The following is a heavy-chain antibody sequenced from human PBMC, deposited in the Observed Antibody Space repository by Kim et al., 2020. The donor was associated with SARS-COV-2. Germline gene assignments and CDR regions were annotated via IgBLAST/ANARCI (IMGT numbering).Heavy chain of an antibody. Sequence: GGSLRLSCVVSGFTFSDYEMNWYRQAPGKGLEWLSYTTTTGGVIFYADSVKGRFTTFRDNARNSLYLQMNSLRVEDTGLYYCARELVSTGGDACVAWGQGTMVTVSS. V-gene: IGHV3-48*03. CDR3: ARELVSTGGDACVA. J-gene: IGHJ3*01. D-gene: IGHD2-8*01. CDR1: GFTFSDYE. CDR2: TTTTGGVI.